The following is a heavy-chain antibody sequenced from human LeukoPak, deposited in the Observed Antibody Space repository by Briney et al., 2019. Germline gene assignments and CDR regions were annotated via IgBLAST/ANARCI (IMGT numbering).Heavy chain of an antibody. CDR2: IYYSVNT. V-gene: IGHV4-59*01. Sequence: SETLSLTCTVSGGSISGYYWSWIRQPPGKGLEWIGYIYYSVNTNYNPSLKSRVTISADTSKNQFSLRLTSVTAADTAVYYCARFRGRSAYYLDYWGQGTLVTVS. CDR1: GGSISGYY. J-gene: IGHJ4*02. CDR3: ARFRGRSAYYLDY. D-gene: IGHD2-15*01.